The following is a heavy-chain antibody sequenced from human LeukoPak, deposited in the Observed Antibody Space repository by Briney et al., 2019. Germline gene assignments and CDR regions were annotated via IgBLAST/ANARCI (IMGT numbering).Heavy chain of an antibody. CDR2: ISGDGVTT. CDR1: GFTFRSHA. V-gene: IGHV3-23*01. Sequence: GSLRLSCAASGFTFRSHAMSWVRQAPGKGLEWVSAISGDGVTTYYADSVKGRFTISRDSSKNTLCLQMDSLRADDTAVYFCTRESLPAVAGDWGQGILVTVSS. CDR3: TRESLPAVAGD. J-gene: IGHJ4*02. D-gene: IGHD6-19*01.